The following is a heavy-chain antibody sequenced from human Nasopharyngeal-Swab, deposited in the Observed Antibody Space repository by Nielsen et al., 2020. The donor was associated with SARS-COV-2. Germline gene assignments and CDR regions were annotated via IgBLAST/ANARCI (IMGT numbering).Heavy chain of an antibody. D-gene: IGHD6-19*01. V-gene: IGHV3-21*01. J-gene: IGHJ4*02. CDR1: GFTFSSYS. CDR2: ISSSSSYI. Sequence: GESLKISCAASGFTFSSYSMNWVRQAPGKGLEWVSSISSSSSYIYYADSVKGRFTLSRDNAKNSLYLQMNSLRAEDTAVYYCARVSSSGWDRGYFDYWGQGTLVTVSS. CDR3: ARVSSSGWDRGYFDY.